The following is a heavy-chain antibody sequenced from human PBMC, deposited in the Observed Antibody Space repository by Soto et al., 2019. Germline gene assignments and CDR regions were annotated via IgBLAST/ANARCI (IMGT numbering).Heavy chain of an antibody. J-gene: IGHJ4*02. Sequence: ASVKVSCKASGYTFTRNAIHWVRQAPGQRLEWIGKIDAGNGNTKYSQKFQDRVTITRDTSASAAYMDLRTLRSEDTSIYYCARSESDYSSFDFWGQGILVTVSS. CDR1: GYTFTRNA. CDR3: ARSESDYSSFDF. D-gene: IGHD3-3*01. V-gene: IGHV1-3*01. CDR2: IDAGNGNT.